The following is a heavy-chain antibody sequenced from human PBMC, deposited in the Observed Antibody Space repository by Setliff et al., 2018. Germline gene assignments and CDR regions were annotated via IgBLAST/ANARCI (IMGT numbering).Heavy chain of an antibody. CDR1: GFTVSSNY. V-gene: IGHV3-21*01. J-gene: IGHJ6*02. Sequence: GSLRLSCAASGFTVSSNYMSWIRQAPGKGPEWVSSISTSGTYIYYADSVKGRFTISRDNAKNSLYLQMNSLRAEDTAVYYCAMILPYHGMDVWGQGTTVTVSS. CDR3: AMILPYHGMDV. CDR2: ISTSGTYI. D-gene: IGHD2-15*01.